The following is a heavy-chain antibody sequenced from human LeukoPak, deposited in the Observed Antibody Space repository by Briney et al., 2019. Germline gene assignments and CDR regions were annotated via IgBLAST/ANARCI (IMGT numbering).Heavy chain of an antibody. CDR1: GGTFSSDA. J-gene: IGHJ3*02. Sequence: SVKVSCKASGGTFSSDAISWVRQAPGQGLEWMGRIIPILGIANYAQKFQGRVTITADRSTSTAYMELSSLRSEDTAVYYCAREGPEYYGPFGSAFDIWGQGTMVTVSS. CDR2: IIPILGIA. CDR3: AREGPEYYGPFGSAFDI. V-gene: IGHV1-69*04. D-gene: IGHD3-10*01.